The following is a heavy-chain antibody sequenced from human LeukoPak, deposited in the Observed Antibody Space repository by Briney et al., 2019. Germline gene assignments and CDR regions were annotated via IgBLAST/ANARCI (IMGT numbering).Heavy chain of an antibody. J-gene: IGHJ4*02. CDR3: ARQYCSGGSCYFTTDY. D-gene: IGHD2-15*01. Sequence: GGSLRLSCAASGFTFSSYSMDWVRQAPGKGLEWVSLISSGSDYIYYADSVKGRFTISRDNATNSLYLQMNSLRAEDTAVYYCARQYCSGGSCYFTTDYWGQGTLVTVSS. CDR1: GFTFSSYS. V-gene: IGHV3-21*01. CDR2: ISSGSDYI.